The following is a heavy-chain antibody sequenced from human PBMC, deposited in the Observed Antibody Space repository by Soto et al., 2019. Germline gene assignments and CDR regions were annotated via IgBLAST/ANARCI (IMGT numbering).Heavy chain of an antibody. V-gene: IGHV3-21*01. J-gene: IGHJ6*03. CDR3: ARDHGIVVVPAAIGRTEYYYYMDV. CDR2: ISSSSSYI. CDR1: GFTFCNYP. Sequence: PGGSLRLSCAASGFTFCNYPMNWVRQAPGKGLEWVSSISSSSSYIYYADSVKGRFTISRDNAKNSLYLQMNSLRAEDTAVYYCARDHGIVVVPAAIGRTEYYYYMDVWGKGTTVTVSS. D-gene: IGHD2-2*01.